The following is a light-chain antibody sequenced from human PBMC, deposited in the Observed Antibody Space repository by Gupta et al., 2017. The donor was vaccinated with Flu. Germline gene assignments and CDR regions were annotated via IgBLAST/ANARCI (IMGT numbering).Light chain of an antibody. J-gene: IGLJ3*02. CDR3: MIWHNSAWV. CDR2: YKSDSDK. Sequence: CTLRSDINLDTYRIFWYQRKPGSPPQYLLRYKSDSDKQQGSGVPSRFSGSKDASANAGILLISGLQAGDEADYYCMIWHNSAWVFGGGTKLNVL. CDR1: SDINLDTYR. V-gene: IGLV5-45*01.